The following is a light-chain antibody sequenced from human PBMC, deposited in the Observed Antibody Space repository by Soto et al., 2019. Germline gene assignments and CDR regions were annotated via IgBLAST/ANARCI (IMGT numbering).Light chain of an antibody. CDR1: QSLVHSDGIAY. CDR2: KVS. Sequence: VVMTQSPLSLPVTLGQPASISSRSNQSLVHSDGIAYFSWFQQRPGRSPRRLIYKVSKRDSGLPARFSGSGSGTDFALKISRVEAEDVGVXXXXXXXXXPTTFGQGTRLEIK. CDR3: XXXXXXPTT. V-gene: IGKV2-30*02. J-gene: IGKJ5*01.